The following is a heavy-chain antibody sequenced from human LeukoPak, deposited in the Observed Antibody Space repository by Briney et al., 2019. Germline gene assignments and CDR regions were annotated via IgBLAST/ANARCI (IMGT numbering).Heavy chain of an antibody. CDR3: ARGIADPYSFDS. D-gene: IGHD6-13*01. Sequence: SETLSLTCTVSGGSINFYYWSWIRQPAGKGLEWIGRIYSTGSTNYSPSLKSRVTMSVDKSKNQFSLNLSSVTAADTAVYYCARGIADPYSFDSWGQGILVTVSS. CDR1: GGSINFYY. J-gene: IGHJ4*02. CDR2: IYSTGST. V-gene: IGHV4-4*07.